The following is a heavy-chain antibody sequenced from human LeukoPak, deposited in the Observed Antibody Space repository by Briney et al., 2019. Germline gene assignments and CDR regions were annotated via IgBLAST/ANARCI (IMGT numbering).Heavy chain of an antibody. D-gene: IGHD6-13*01. CDR1: GGSISSYY. CDR3: ARANSSSYYMDV. CDR2: IYYSGST. Sequence: PSETLSLTCTVSGGSISSYYWSWIRQPPGKGLEWIGYIYYSGSTNYNPSLKSRVTMSVDTSKNQFSLKLSSVTAADTAVYYCARANSSSYYMDVWGKGTTVTVSS. J-gene: IGHJ6*03. V-gene: IGHV4-59*01.